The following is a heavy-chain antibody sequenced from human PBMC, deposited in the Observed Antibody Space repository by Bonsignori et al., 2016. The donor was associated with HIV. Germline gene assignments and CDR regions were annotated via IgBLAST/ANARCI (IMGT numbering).Heavy chain of an antibody. D-gene: IGHD6-13*01. Sequence: VRQAPGKGLEWIGSIYRSGSTYYNPSLRGRVTTSVDTSKNQFSLKLTSVTAADTAVYYCATTIGSSSWGRYFDFWGQGTLVTVSS. CDR3: ATTIGSSSWGRYFDF. V-gene: IGHV4-38-2*01. CDR2: IYRSGST. J-gene: IGHJ4*02.